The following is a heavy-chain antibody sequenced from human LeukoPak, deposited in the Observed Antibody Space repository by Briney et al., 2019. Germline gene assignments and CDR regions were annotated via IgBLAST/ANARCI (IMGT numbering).Heavy chain of an antibody. CDR2: ISGSGGST. CDR1: GYTFSSYA. J-gene: IGHJ3*02. CDR3: AKGGIVGREFFDI. Sequence: GGSLTLSCAASGYTFSSYAMSGVRRSPGKGLEWVTAISGSGGSTYYADSVKGRFTISRDNSKNTLYLQMNSLRAEDTAVYYCAKGGIVGREFFDIWGQGTMVTVSS. V-gene: IGHV3-23*01. D-gene: IGHD2-15*01.